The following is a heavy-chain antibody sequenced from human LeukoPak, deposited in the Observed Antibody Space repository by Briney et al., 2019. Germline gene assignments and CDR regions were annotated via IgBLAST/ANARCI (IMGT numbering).Heavy chain of an antibody. CDR3: AKDRSHYDSSGYFPDYFDY. CDR2: ISGSGGST. Sequence: GGSLRLSCAASGFTFSSYAMGWVRQAPGKGLEWVSAISGSGGSTYYADSVKGRFTISRDNSKNTLYLQMNSLRAEDTAVYYCAKDRSHYDSSGYFPDYFDYWGQGTLVTVSS. D-gene: IGHD3-22*01. CDR1: GFTFSSYA. V-gene: IGHV3-23*01. J-gene: IGHJ4*02.